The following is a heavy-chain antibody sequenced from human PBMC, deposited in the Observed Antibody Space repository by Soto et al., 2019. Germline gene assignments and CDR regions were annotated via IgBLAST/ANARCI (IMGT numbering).Heavy chain of an antibody. J-gene: IGHJ1*01. Sequence: EASVKVSCKASGGTFSSYAISWVRQAPGQGLEWMGGIIPIFGTANYAQKFQGRVTITADESTSTAYMELSSLRSEDTAVYYCARDVAIGVAAADWGQGTLVTVSS. CDR3: ARDVAIGVAAAD. D-gene: IGHD6-13*01. CDR2: IIPIFGTA. CDR1: GGTFSSYA. V-gene: IGHV1-69*13.